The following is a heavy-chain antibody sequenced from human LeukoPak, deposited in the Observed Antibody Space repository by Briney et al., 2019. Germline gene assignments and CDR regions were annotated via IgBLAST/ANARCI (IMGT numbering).Heavy chain of an antibody. Sequence: ASVKVSCKASGYTFTSYGISWVRQAPGQGLEWMGWISPYNGNTDYAQKLQGRVTMATDTSTSTAYMELRSLRSDDTAVYYCARDPNRYDIYYGSGSYYNIWGQGTLVTVSS. J-gene: IGHJ4*02. CDR1: GYTFTSYG. V-gene: IGHV1-18*01. D-gene: IGHD3-10*01. CDR2: ISPYNGNT. CDR3: ARDPNRYDIYYGSGSYYNI.